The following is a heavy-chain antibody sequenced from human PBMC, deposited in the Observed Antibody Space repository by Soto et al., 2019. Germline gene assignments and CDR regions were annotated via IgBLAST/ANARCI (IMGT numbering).Heavy chain of an antibody. J-gene: IGHJ6*02. D-gene: IGHD3-16*01. Sequence: ASVKVSCKASRYTFISYDINWVRQAPGQGPEWMGWMNPSSANTGYAQKFQGRISMTRNTSMNTAYMELNSLTSEDTAVYYCTRGQEVWWNAGPLGLHGLDVWGQGTTVTVSS. CDR1: RYTFISYD. CDR2: MNPSSANT. V-gene: IGHV1-8*01. CDR3: TRGQEVWWNAGPLGLHGLDV.